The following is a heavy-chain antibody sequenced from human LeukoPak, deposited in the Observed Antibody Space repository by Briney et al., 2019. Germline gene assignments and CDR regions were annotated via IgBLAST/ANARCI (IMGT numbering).Heavy chain of an antibody. J-gene: IGHJ4*02. Sequence: GGSLRLSCAASGFTFSDYYMSWIRQAPGKGLQWVSTLSGSGGSTYYADSVKGRFTISRDNSKNTLYLQMNSLRAEDTAIYYCAKVQDYDILTGYYIAGGKFDYWGQGTLVTVSS. CDR3: AKVQDYDILTGYYIAGGKFDY. D-gene: IGHD3-9*01. CDR1: GFTFSDYY. CDR2: LSGSGGST. V-gene: IGHV3-23*01.